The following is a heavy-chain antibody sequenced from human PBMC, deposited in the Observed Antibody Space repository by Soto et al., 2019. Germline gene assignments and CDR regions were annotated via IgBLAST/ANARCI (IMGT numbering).Heavy chain of an antibody. CDR3: ARAPKVSGSAQTRPDF. Sequence: ETLSLTCSIYSGSFSGYYWCWIRQPPGKGLEWIGEISQSGNTNYSPSLKSRVSISIDTSMKQFSLTLASVSAADTAVYYCARAPKVSGSAQTRPDFWGQGTLVTVSS. CDR2: ISQSGNT. J-gene: IGHJ4*02. V-gene: IGHV4-34*01. CDR1: SGSFSGYY. D-gene: IGHD6-25*01.